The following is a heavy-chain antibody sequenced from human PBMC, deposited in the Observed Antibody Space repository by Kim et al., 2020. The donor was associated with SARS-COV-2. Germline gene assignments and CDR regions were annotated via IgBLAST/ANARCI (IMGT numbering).Heavy chain of an antibody. CDR1: GFTFGDYA. D-gene: IGHD4-17*01. Sequence: GGSLRLSCAASGFTFGDYAMHWVRQAPGKGLEWVSGISWNSGSIGYADSVKGRFTISRDNAKNSLYLQMNSLRAEDTALYYCAKGLDYGGNSDDAFDIWGQGTMVTVSS. CDR3: AKGLDYGGNSDDAFDI. J-gene: IGHJ3*02. CDR2: ISWNSGSI. V-gene: IGHV3-9*01.